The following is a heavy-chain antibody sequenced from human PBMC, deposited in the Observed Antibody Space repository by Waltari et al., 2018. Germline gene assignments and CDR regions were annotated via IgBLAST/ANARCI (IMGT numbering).Heavy chain of an antibody. J-gene: IGHJ4*02. Sequence: QLQLQASGPGLVKPSETLSLTRSVPGGSIRRSSYYSGWIRQPPGKGLEWIGYIYYSGSTYYNLSLKSRVTISVDTSKNQFSLKLSSVTAADTAVYYCARYWEDYGGNRGVFDYWGQGTLVTVSS. D-gene: IGHD4-17*01. CDR3: ARYWEDYGGNRGVFDY. V-gene: IGHV4-39*01. CDR2: IYYSGST. CDR1: GGSIRRSSYY.